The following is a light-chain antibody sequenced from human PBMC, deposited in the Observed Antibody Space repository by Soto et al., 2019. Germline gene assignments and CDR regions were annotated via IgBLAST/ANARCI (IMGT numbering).Light chain of an antibody. CDR1: QGISSY. V-gene: IGKV1-9*01. Sequence: IQLTQSPSFLSAYVGDRVNITCRASQGISSYLAWYQQKPGKAPKLLIYAVSTLQSGVPSRFXGTESWTEFTLTISSLQPEDFATYSCQQLKSYPQSTFGGGTKVEIK. CDR2: AVS. J-gene: IGKJ4*01. CDR3: QQLKSYPQST.